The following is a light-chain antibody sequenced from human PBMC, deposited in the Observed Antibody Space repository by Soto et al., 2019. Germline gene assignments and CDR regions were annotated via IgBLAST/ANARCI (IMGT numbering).Light chain of an antibody. CDR1: QGISSY. Sequence: IQLTQSPSSLSASVGDRVTITCRASQGISSYLAWYHQIPGKAPKLLIYAASTLESGVSSRFSGSGSGTDFTLTISSLQPEDFATYYCQQLNSFPLTFGGGTKVDIK. CDR3: QQLNSFPLT. CDR2: AAS. J-gene: IGKJ4*02. V-gene: IGKV1-9*01.